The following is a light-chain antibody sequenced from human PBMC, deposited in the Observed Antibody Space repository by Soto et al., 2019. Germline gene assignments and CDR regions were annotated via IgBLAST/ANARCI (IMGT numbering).Light chain of an antibody. CDR1: SSDVGSYNL. J-gene: IGLJ2*01. Sequence: QSVLTQPASVSGSPGQSITISCTGTSSDVGSYNLVSWYQQHPGKAPKLMIYEGSKRPSGVSHRFSGSKSGNTASLTISGLQAEDEADYYCCSYAGSSTFVVFGGGTKVTVL. CDR2: EGS. CDR3: CSYAGSSTFVV. V-gene: IGLV2-23*03.